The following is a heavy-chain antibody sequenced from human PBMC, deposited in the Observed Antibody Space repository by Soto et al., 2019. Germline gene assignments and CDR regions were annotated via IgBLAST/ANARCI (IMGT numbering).Heavy chain of an antibody. J-gene: IGHJ4*02. Sequence: SVKVSCKASGGTFSSYAISWVRQAPGQGLEWMGGIIPIFGTANYAQKFQGRVTITADESTSTAYMELSSLRSEDTAVYYCARDRGAAHPIDYWGQGTLVTVSS. CDR3: ARDRGAAHPIDY. CDR1: GGTFSSYA. V-gene: IGHV1-69*13. CDR2: IIPIFGTA. D-gene: IGHD3-10*01.